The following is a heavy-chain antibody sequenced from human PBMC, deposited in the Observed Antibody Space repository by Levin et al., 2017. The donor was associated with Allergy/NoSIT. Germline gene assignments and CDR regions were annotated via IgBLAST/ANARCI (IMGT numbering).Heavy chain of an antibody. V-gene: IGHV3-11*01. Sequence: KSGGSLRLSCAASGFTFSDYYMSWIRQAPGKGLEWVSYISSSGSTIYYADSVKGRFTISRDNAKNSLYLQMNSLRAEDTAVYYCAREIGLKWLLLRPFDYWGQGTLVTVSS. CDR2: ISSSGSTI. D-gene: IGHD3-22*01. CDR3: AREIGLKWLLLRPFDY. CDR1: GFTFSDYY. J-gene: IGHJ4*02.